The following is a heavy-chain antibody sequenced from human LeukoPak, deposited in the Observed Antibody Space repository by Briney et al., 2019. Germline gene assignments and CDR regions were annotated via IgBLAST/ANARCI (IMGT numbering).Heavy chain of an antibody. D-gene: IGHD6-13*01. CDR1: GFTFSSYS. Sequence: PGGSLRLSCSASGFTFSSYSMNWVRQAPGKGLEWVSSISSSGSYIYYADSVKGRFTISRDNAKNSLDLQMNSLKVEDTAVYYCATPAAGPGAEYSLYWGQGTLVIVSS. CDR2: ISSSGSYI. J-gene: IGHJ1*01. CDR3: ATPAAGPGAEYSLY. V-gene: IGHV3-21*01.